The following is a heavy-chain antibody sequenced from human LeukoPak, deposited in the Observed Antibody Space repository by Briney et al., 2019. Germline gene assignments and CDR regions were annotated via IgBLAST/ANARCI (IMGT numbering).Heavy chain of an antibody. D-gene: IGHD1-26*01. Sequence: PGGSLRLSCAASGFTFSSHWMHWVRQAPGKGLVWVSRINGDGSRTTYADSVKGRFTISRDNAKNTLYLQMNSLRAEDTAVYYCARERWELEKAFDIWGQGTMVTVSS. CDR1: GFTFSSHW. V-gene: IGHV3-74*01. CDR2: INGDGSRT. CDR3: ARERWELEKAFDI. J-gene: IGHJ3*02.